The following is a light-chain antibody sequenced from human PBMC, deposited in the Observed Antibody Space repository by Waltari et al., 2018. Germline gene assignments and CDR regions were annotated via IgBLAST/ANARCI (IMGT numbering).Light chain of an antibody. CDR3: QQYNNWPPYT. J-gene: IGKJ2*01. CDR2: DAY. Sequence: EIVMTPSPATLSVSPGETVTLPCRASQTISSDLAWYQQRLGQAPRLLIYDAYTRATGIPARFSGGGSGTEFTLTISRLQSEDFAVYFCQQYNNWPPYTFGQGTKLEIK. V-gene: IGKV3-15*01. CDR1: QTISSD.